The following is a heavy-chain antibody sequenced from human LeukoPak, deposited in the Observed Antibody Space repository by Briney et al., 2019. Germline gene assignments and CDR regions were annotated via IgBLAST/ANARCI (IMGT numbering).Heavy chain of an antibody. Sequence: SETLSLTCTVPGGSISSAYWNWIRQPPGKGLEWIGYMYYSGSTNYNPSLKSRVTISVDTSKNQFSLKLSSVTAADAAVYYCATVYCSRGSCYPDYWGQGTLVTVSS. J-gene: IGHJ4*02. D-gene: IGHD2-15*01. CDR2: MYYSGST. CDR1: GGSISSAY. V-gene: IGHV4-59*01. CDR3: ATVYCSRGSCYPDY.